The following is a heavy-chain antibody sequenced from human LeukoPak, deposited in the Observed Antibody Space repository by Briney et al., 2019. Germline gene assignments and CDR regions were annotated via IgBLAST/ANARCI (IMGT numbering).Heavy chain of an antibody. D-gene: IGHD3-9*01. CDR3: ARHSGRYYDILTGYFDY. J-gene: IGHJ4*02. V-gene: IGHV4-4*09. CDR1: GGSISSYY. CDR2: IYTSGST. Sequence: SETLSLTCTVSGGSISSYYWSWILQPPGKGLEWIGYIYTSGSTNYNPSLKSRVTISVDTSKNQFSLKLSSVTAADTAVYYCARHSGRYYDILTGYFDYWGQGTLVTVSS.